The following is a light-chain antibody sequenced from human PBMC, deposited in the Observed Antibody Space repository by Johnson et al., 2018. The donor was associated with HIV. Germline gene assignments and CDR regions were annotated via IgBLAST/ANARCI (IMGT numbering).Light chain of an antibody. CDR2: SDD. J-gene: IGLJ1*01. CDR1: SSNIGTNA. CDR3: ATWDDSLTGYA. Sequence: QSALTQPPSASLTPGQRVTISCSGSSSNIGTNAVNWYQPLPGAAPKLLIFSDDERPSGVHDRFSAVKSGTSASLAISGRQSVAEAAYDCATWDDSLTGYAFGTGTKVTVI. V-gene: IGLV1-44*01.